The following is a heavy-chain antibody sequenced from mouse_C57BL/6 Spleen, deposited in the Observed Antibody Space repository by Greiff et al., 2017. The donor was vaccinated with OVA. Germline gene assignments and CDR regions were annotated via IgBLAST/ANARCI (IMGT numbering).Heavy chain of an antibody. J-gene: IGHJ4*01. CDR1: GFTFSDYY. V-gene: IGHV5-16*01. Sequence: EVKLVESEGGLVQPGSSMKLSCTASGFTFSDYYMAWVRQVPEKGLEWVANINYDGSSPYYLDSLKSRFIISRDNAKNILYLQMRSLKSEDTATYYCARGDGDYVDAMDYWGQGTSVTVSS. CDR2: INYDGSSP. CDR3: ARGDGDYVDAMDY. D-gene: IGHD2-13*01.